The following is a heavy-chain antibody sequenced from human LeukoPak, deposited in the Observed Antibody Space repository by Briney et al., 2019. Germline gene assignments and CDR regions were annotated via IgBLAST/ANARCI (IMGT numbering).Heavy chain of an antibody. Sequence: PSETLSLTCTVSGGFISSYYWSWIRQPPGKGLEWIGYVYNSGSTNYNPSLRSRVTISVDTSKNQFSLKLTSVTAADTAVYYCARRSTGTGPFDYWGQGTLVTVSS. J-gene: IGHJ4*02. V-gene: IGHV4-59*08. CDR3: ARRSTGTGPFDY. D-gene: IGHD1-1*01. CDR1: GGFISSYY. CDR2: VYNSGST.